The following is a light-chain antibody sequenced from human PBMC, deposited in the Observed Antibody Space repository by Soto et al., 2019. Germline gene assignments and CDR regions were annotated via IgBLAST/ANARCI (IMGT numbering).Light chain of an antibody. CDR3: AAWDDSLSGWV. V-gene: IGLV1-47*01. CDR1: SSNIGRHY. Sequence: QSVLTQPPSASGTPGQRVTITCSGGSSNIGRHYVYWYQQVPGTAPKLLIYGNNQRPSGVPDRFSGSKSGTSASLAISGLRSEDEADYYCAAWDDSLSGWVFGGGTKLTVL. J-gene: IGLJ3*02. CDR2: GNN.